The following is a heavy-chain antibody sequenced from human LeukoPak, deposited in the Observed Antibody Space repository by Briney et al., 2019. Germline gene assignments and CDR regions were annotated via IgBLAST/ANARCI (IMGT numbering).Heavy chain of an antibody. CDR1: GFTVSSDY. Sequence: GRSLRLSCAASGFTVSSDYMNWVRQAPGKGLEWVSIIYSGGTTYYADSVKGRFTISRDNSKNTLYLQMNSLRAEDTAVYYCASSVPYDYWGQGTLVTVSS. CDR2: IYSGGTT. V-gene: IGHV3-53*01. D-gene: IGHD2-2*01. J-gene: IGHJ4*02. CDR3: ASSVPYDY.